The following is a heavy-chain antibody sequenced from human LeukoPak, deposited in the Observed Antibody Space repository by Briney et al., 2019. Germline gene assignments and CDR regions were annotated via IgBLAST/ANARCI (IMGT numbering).Heavy chain of an antibody. V-gene: IGHV2-5*02. CDR3: AYSSIAVAGPDY. CDR1: GFSLSTSAVG. Sequence: SGPTLVKPTQTLTLTCTFSGFSLSTSAVGVGWIRQPPGKALEWLALIYWDDDKRYNPSLKTRLTIAKAPSTNQVVLTLTNVDPVDTATYFCAYSSIAVAGPDYWGQGTLVTVSA. J-gene: IGHJ4*02. CDR2: IYWDDDK. D-gene: IGHD6-19*01.